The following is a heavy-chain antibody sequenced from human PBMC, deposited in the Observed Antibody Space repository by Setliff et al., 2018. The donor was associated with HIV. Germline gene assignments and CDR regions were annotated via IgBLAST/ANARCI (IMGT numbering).Heavy chain of an antibody. D-gene: IGHD5-18*01. CDR1: GDSISRDY. V-gene: IGHV4-59*01. Sequence: PSETLSLTCTVSGDSISRDYWSWIRQPPGKGLEWIGYVYYSGSTNYNRPLKSRVSISVDTSKNQFSLKLSSVTAADTAVYFRARFVMFGGYSHGFDYWGQGALVTVSS. CDR3: ARFVMFGGYSHGFDY. CDR2: VYYSGST. J-gene: IGHJ4*02.